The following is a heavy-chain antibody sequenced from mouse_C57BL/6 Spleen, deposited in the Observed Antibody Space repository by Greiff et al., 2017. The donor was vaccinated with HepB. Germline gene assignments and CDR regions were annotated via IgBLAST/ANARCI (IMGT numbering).Heavy chain of an antibody. CDR1: GFTFSDYG. D-gene: IGHD4-1*02. Sequence: EVMLVESGGGLVKPGGSLKLSCAASGFTFSDYGMHWVRQAPEKGLEWVAYISSGSSTIYYADTVKGRFTISRDNAKNTLFLQMTSLRSEDTAMYYCARQLGPAGFAYWGQGTLVTVSA. V-gene: IGHV5-17*01. J-gene: IGHJ3*01. CDR2: ISSGSSTI. CDR3: ARQLGPAGFAY.